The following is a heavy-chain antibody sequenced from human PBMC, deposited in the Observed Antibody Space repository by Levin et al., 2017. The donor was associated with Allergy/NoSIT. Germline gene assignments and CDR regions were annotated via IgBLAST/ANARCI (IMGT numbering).Heavy chain of an antibody. CDR3: AKDSSGSGWYKADY. J-gene: IGHJ4*02. CDR1: GFTFSSYA. D-gene: IGHD6-19*01. Sequence: GGSLRLSCAASGFTFSSYAMSWVRQAPGKGLEWVSAISGSGGSTYYADSVKGRFTISRDNSKNTLYLQMNSLRAEDTAVYYCAKDSSGSGWYKADYWGQGTLVTVSS. CDR2: ISGSGGST. V-gene: IGHV3-23*01.